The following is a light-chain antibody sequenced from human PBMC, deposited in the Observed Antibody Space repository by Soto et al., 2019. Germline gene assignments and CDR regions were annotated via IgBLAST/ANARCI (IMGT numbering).Light chain of an antibody. J-gene: IGLJ2*01. V-gene: IGLV2-18*02. Sequence: QSVLTQPPSVSGSPGQSVTISCTGTSSDVGSYNRVSWYQQPPGTAPKLMIYEVSNRPSGVPDRFSGSKSGNTASLTISGLQAEDEADYYCSSYTSSSTDVVFGGGTQLTVL. CDR1: SSDVGSYNR. CDR2: EVS. CDR3: SSYTSSSTDVV.